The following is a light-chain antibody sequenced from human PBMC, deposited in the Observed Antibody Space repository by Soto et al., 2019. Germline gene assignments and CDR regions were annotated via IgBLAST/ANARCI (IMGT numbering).Light chain of an antibody. CDR3: HQYDTSPRT. J-gene: IGKJ1*01. CDR1: QSLSSGY. V-gene: IGKV3-20*01. Sequence: EIVLAQSPCALSVSPVERATLACSASQSLSSGYLAWYQQKPGQAPRILIYAASSRATGIPDRFSGSGSGTDFTLTISRLEPEDFAVYYCHQYDTSPRTFGQGTKVDIK. CDR2: AAS.